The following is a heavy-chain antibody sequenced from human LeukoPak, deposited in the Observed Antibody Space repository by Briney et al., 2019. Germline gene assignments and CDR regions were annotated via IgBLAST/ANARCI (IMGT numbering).Heavy chain of an antibody. CDR3: ARDVGHYGSGSYPGGDWFDP. V-gene: IGHV4-4*02. J-gene: IGHJ5*02. D-gene: IGHD3-10*01. Sequence: SETLSLTCAVSGGSISSSNWWSWVRQPPGKGLEWIGEIYHSGSTNYNPSLKSRVTISVDKSKNQFSLKLSSVTAADTAVYYCARDVGHYGSGSYPGGDWFDPWGQGTLVTVSS. CDR1: GGSISSSNW. CDR2: IYHSGST.